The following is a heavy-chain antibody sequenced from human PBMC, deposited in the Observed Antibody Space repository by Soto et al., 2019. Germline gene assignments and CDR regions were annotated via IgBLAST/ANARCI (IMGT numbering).Heavy chain of an antibody. Sequence: QLQLQESGPGLVKPSETLSLTCIVSGGSMSSSSYYWGWIRQPPGKGLEWIGAMYYSGNIYYNPSIKSRVTISTDTSKNQFALKLSSVTAADTAVYDCARQGDKGRAFVIWGQGTMVTVSS. CDR1: GGSMSSSSYY. J-gene: IGHJ3*02. V-gene: IGHV4-39*01. CDR2: MYYSGNI. CDR3: ARQGDKGRAFVI. D-gene: IGHD1-26*01.